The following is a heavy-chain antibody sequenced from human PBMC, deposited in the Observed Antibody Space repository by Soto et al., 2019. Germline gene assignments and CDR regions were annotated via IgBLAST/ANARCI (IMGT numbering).Heavy chain of an antibody. V-gene: IGHV5-51*01. CDR1: GYTFTSYW. CDR2: IYPDDSDT. Sequence: GESLKISCNGSGYTFTSYWIVWVRQMPGKGLEWMGIIYPDDSDTRYSPSFQGQVTISVDKSIRTAYLQWSSLQASDTAMYYCARRAGSSSSGLYYGMDVWGQGTTVTVSS. D-gene: IGHD6-6*01. J-gene: IGHJ6*02. CDR3: ARRAGSSSSGLYYGMDV.